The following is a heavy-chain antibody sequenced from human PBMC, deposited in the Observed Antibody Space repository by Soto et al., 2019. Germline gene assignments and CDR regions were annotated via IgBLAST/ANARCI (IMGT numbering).Heavy chain of an antibody. D-gene: IGHD2-2*01. J-gene: IGHJ4*02. V-gene: IGHV4-31*03. CDR2: IYYSGST. CDR1: GGSISSGGYY. CDR3: AREVETRFDY. Sequence: SETLSLTCTVSGGSISSGGYYWSWIRQHPGKGLEWIGYIYYSGSTYYNPSLKSRVTISVDTSKNQFSLKLSSVTAADTAVYYCAREVETRFDYWGQGTLVTVSS.